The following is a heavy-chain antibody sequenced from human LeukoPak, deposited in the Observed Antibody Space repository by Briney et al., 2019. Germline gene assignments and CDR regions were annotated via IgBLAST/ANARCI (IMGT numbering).Heavy chain of an antibody. Sequence: PSETPSLTCAVYGGSFSGYYWSWIRQPPGKGLEWIGEINHSGSTNYNPSLKSRVTISVDTSKNQFSLKLSSVTAADTAVYYCARVAVTNIYYYYYMDVWGKGTTVTVSS. CDR1: GGSFSGYY. J-gene: IGHJ6*03. CDR2: INHSGST. V-gene: IGHV4-34*01. CDR3: ARVAVTNIYYYYYMDV. D-gene: IGHD4-11*01.